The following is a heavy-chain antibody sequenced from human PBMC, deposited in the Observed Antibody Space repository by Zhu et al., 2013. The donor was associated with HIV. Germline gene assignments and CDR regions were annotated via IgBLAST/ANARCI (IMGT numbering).Heavy chain of an antibody. Sequence: QVHLVQSGAEVKKPGASVKVSCETSGYTFTDYYIHWVRQAPGQGLEWMGWINPNSGGTKYAQKFQGRVTMTRDTSINTAYMELSRLRSDDTAVYFCARDLRLTAFNYPDGRNYYYAFDIWGQGTMVTVSS. CDR2: INPNSGGT. D-gene: IGHD3-22*01. CDR1: GYTFTDYY. V-gene: IGHV1-2*02. CDR3: ARDLRLTAFNYPDGRNYYYAFDI. J-gene: IGHJ3*02.